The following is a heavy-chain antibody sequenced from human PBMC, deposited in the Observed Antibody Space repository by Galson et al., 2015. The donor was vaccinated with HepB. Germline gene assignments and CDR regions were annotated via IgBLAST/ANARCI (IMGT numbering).Heavy chain of an antibody. CDR3: ARLGTTSATADAFDI. CDR1: GYSFINYW. J-gene: IGHJ3*02. CDR2: IYPGDSDT. Sequence: QSGAEVKKPGESLKISCKGSGYSFINYWIGWVRQMPGKGLECMGIIYPGDSDTRYSPSFQGQVTISVDKSISTAYLQWSTLKASDTALYSWARLGTTSATADAFDIWGQGTTVTVSS. D-gene: IGHD1-1*01. V-gene: IGHV5-51*01.